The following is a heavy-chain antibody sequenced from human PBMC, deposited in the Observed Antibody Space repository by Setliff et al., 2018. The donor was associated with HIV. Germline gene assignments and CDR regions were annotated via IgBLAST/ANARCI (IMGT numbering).Heavy chain of an antibody. V-gene: IGHV2-70*04. Sequence: SGPTLVNPTQTLTLTCTFSGFSLTTSGIRVTWVRQPPGKALEWLARIDWEDDKFYSTSLKTRLTISKDTSKNQVVLTMTNMGPVDTATYYCARIEVSGGSCKGDNWGQGTLVTVSS. CDR2: IDWEDDK. CDR1: GFSLTTSGIR. D-gene: IGHD2-15*01. J-gene: IGHJ4*02. CDR3: ARIEVSGGSCKGDN.